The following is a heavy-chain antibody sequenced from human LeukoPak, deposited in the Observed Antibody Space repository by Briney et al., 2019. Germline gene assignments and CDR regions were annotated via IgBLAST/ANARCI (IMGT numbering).Heavy chain of an antibody. V-gene: IGHV4-59*01. D-gene: IGHD3-22*01. CDR1: GGSISSYY. Sequence: SETLSLTCTVSGGSISSYYWSWIRQPPGKGLEWIGYIYYSGSTNYNPSLKSRVTISVDTSKNQFSLKLSSVTAADTAVYYCAKGGPRKVVVQFDIWGQGTMVTVSS. CDR2: IYYSGST. J-gene: IGHJ3*02. CDR3: AKGGPRKVVVQFDI.